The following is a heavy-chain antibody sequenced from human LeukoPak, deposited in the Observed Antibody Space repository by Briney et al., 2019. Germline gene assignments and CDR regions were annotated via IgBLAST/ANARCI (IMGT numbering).Heavy chain of an antibody. D-gene: IGHD3-10*01. CDR3: ASRFVSTMVRGVIRDY. J-gene: IGHJ4*02. CDR2: IYHSGST. CDR1: GYSISSGYY. V-gene: IGHV4-38-2*01. Sequence: SETLSLTCAVSGYSISSGYYWGWIRQPPGKGLEWNGSIYHSGSTYYNPSLKSRVTISVDTSKNQFSLKLSSVTAADTAVYYCASRFVSTMVRGVIRDYWGQGTLVTVSS.